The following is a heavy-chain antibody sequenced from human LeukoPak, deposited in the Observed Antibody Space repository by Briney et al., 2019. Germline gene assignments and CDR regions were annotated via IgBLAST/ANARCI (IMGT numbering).Heavy chain of an antibody. Sequence: SETLSLTCTDSGGSISSYYWSWIQQHPGNGLEWTGYIYYSGITNYNPSLKIPLTIPVDMSRNLFSLNLSAVTASDSAGYYRARDHSNPFYYYYYMDVWGKGTTVTVSS. CDR3: ARDHSNPFYYYYYMDV. CDR2: IYYSGIT. D-gene: IGHD4-11*01. V-gene: IGHV4-59*12. J-gene: IGHJ6*03. CDR1: GGSISSYY.